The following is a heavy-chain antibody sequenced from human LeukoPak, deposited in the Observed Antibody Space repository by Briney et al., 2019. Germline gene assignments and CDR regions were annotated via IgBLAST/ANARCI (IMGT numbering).Heavy chain of an antibody. D-gene: IGHD3-3*01. V-gene: IGHV3-53*01. Sequence: GGSLRLSCAASGITVSSNFMSWVRQAPGKGLEWVSVIYSGGSTYYADSVSGRFTISRDDSKNTVSLQMNSLRAEDTAVYYCASGRDFGVVFDHWGQGTLVAVSS. CDR1: GITVSSNF. J-gene: IGHJ4*02. CDR2: IYSGGST. CDR3: ASGRDFGVVFDH.